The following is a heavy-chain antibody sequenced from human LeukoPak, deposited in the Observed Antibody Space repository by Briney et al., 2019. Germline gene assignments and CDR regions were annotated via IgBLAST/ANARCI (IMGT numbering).Heavy chain of an antibody. D-gene: IGHD1-26*01. CDR2: IYYSGNT. CDR3: ARVRSFIVGATRKYYGMDV. CDR1: GGSISRGGSY. V-gene: IGHV4-31*11. Sequence: SQTLSLSCGVSGGSISRGGSYWSWIRQHPGKGLEWIGYIYYSGNTYYNPSLKSRVAISIDTSKNQFSLQLSSVTAADTAVYYCARVRSFIVGATRKYYGMDVWGQGTTVTVSS. J-gene: IGHJ6*02.